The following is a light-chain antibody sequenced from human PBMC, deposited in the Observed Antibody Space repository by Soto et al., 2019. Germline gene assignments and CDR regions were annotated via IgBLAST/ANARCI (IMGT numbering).Light chain of an antibody. Sequence: EIVMTQSPATLSVSPGERATLSCRASQSVSSNLAWYQQKPGQAPRLLIYGASTRATGIPARFSGSRSGTAFTLTISSLQSEDFAVYYCQQYHNWPITFGQGTRLEIK. CDR1: QSVSSN. CDR2: GAS. CDR3: QQYHNWPIT. J-gene: IGKJ5*01. V-gene: IGKV3-15*01.